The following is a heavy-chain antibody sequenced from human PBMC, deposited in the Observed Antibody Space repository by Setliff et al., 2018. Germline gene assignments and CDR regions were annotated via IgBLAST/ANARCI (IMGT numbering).Heavy chain of an antibody. V-gene: IGHV4-39*01. CDR1: GGSISSPSYF. Sequence: SETLSLTCTVSGGSISSPSYFWGWVRQPPGKEMEWIATIYYSGSSYYNPSLKSRLTISVDTSKNLFSLKLSSVTTADTAVYYCVPQGPGYGNGWWTNWFDPWGQGTLVTV. CDR3: VPQGPGYGNGWWTNWFDP. D-gene: IGHD6-19*01. CDR2: IYYSGSS. J-gene: IGHJ5*02.